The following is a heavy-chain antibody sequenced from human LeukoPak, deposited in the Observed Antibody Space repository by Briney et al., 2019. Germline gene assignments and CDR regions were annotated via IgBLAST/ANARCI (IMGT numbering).Heavy chain of an antibody. Sequence: GASVKVSCKASGGTFSSYAISWVRQAPGQGLEWMGRIIPIFGTANYAQKFQGRVTITADKPTSTAYMELSSLRSEDTAVYYCARAAVEMATIHFDYWGQGTLVTVSS. CDR1: GGTFSSYA. CDR3: ARAAVEMATIHFDY. D-gene: IGHD5-24*01. V-gene: IGHV1-69*06. CDR2: IIPIFGTA. J-gene: IGHJ4*02.